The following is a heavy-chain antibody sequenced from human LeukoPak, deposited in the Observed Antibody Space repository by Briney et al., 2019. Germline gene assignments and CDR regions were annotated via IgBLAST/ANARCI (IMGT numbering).Heavy chain of an antibody. J-gene: IGHJ5*02. Sequence: GASVKVSCKASGYTFTSYGISWVRQAPGQGLEWMGWINPNSGGTNYAQKFQGRVTMTRDTSISTAYMELSRLRSDDTAVYYCARGGIVGATSWFDPWGQGTLVTVSS. V-gene: IGHV1-2*02. CDR2: INPNSGGT. CDR3: ARGGIVGATSWFDP. D-gene: IGHD1-26*01. CDR1: GYTFTSYG.